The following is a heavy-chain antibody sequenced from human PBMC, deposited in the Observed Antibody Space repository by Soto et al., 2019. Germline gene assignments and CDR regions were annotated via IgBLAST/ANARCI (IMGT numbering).Heavy chain of an antibody. CDR2: INPSGGST. CDR1: GYTFTSYY. Sequence: QVQLVQSGAEVKKPGASVKVSCKASGYTFTSYYMHWVRQAPGQGLEWMGIINPSGGSTSYAQKFQGRVTMTRDTSTSTVYMELSSLRSEDTAVYYCATRTRGYSYGYNYYGMDVWGQGTTVTVSS. D-gene: IGHD5-18*01. CDR3: ATRTRGYSYGYNYYGMDV. J-gene: IGHJ6*02. V-gene: IGHV1-46*03.